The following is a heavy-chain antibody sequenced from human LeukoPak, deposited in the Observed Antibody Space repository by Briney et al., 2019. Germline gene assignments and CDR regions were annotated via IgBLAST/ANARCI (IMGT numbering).Heavy chain of an antibody. CDR1: GFTFSSYA. J-gene: IGHJ4*02. CDR3: AKARTTVPYYFDY. D-gene: IGHD4-11*01. Sequence: GGSLRLYCAASGFTFSSYAMSWVRQAPGKGLEWVSAISGSGGSTYYADSVKGRLTISRDNSKNTLYLQMNSLRAEDTAVYYCAKARTTVPYYFDYWGQGTLVTVSS. V-gene: IGHV3-23*01. CDR2: ISGSGGST.